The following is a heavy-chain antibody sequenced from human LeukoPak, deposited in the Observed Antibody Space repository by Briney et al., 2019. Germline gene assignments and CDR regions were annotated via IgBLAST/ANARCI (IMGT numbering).Heavy chain of an antibody. CDR1: GGSFSGYY. Sequence: SETLSLTCAVYGGSFSGYYWSWIRQPPGKGLEWIGEINHSGSTNYNPSLKSRVTISVDTSKNQFSLKLSSVTAADTAVYYCARTSSSSWYGHYFDYWGQGTLVTVSS. J-gene: IGHJ4*02. D-gene: IGHD6-13*01. V-gene: IGHV4-34*01. CDR3: ARTSSSSWYGHYFDY. CDR2: INHSGST.